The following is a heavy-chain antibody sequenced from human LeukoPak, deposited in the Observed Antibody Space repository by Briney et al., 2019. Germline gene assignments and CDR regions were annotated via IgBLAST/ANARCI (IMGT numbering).Heavy chain of an antibody. V-gene: IGHV3-21*01. CDR3: ARAPGWQVVRDAEY. CDR1: GFSFSSYA. D-gene: IGHD6-6*01. CDR2: MSSSDDGR. J-gene: IGHJ4*02. Sequence: GGSLRLSCATSGFSFSSYAMSWVRQAPGKGLEWVSAMSSSDDGRYYADSVKGRFTISRANANNSLYLQMNSLRADDTAVYYCARAPGWQVVRDAEYWGQGSLVTVSS.